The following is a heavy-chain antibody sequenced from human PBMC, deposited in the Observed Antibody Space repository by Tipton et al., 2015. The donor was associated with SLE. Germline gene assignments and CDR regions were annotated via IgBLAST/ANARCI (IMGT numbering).Heavy chain of an antibody. D-gene: IGHD3-10*01. CDR2: IDQSGST. CDR3: ARYAAGSYYEDAFDI. J-gene: IGHJ3*02. Sequence: LEWIGEIDQSGSTNYNPSLKSRVTMSGDTSKNEFSLNLTSVIVADTAVYYCARYAAGSYYEDAFDIWGQGTMVTVSS. V-gene: IGHV4-34*10.